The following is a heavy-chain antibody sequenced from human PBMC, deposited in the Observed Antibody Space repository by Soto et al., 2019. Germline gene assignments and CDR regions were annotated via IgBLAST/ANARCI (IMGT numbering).Heavy chain of an antibody. CDR1: GFSLTTSGVG. D-gene: IGHD3-3*01. V-gene: IGHV2-5*02. CDR3: AHSIAPRVLRY. Sequence: SGPTLVNPTQTLTLTCTFSGFSLTTSGVGVGWIRQPPGKALEWLALIYWDDDKRYSPSLQSRLTITKDTSRDQVVLTMTNMEPVDTATYYCAHSIAPRVLRYWGQGTLVTVSS. CDR2: IYWDDDK. J-gene: IGHJ4*02.